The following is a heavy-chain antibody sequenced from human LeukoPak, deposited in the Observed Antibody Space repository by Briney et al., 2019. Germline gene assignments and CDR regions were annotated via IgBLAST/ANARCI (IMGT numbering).Heavy chain of an antibody. CDR3: ATWFRMRIDY. CDR2: FDPEDGGT. V-gene: IGHV1-24*01. D-gene: IGHD3-10*01. CDR1: GYTLTELS. J-gene: IGHJ4*02. Sequence: ASVKVSCKVSGYTLTELSMHLVRQAPGKGLEWMGGFDPEDGGTIYAQKFQGRVTMTEDTSTDTAYMELSSLRSEDTAVYYCATWFRMRIDYWGQGTLVTVSS.